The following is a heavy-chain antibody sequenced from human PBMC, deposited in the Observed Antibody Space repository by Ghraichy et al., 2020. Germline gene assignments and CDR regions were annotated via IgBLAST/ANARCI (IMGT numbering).Heavy chain of an antibody. V-gene: IGHV3-21*01. J-gene: IGHJ5*02. D-gene: IGHD3-3*02. CDR2: VSGGSAST. CDR1: GFIFSDYS. CDR3: ARGGKGSISFTWFDP. Sequence: GSLRLSCVASGFIFSDYSMHWVRQAPGKGLEWISSVSGGSASTKYSDSVTGRFTISRDNGKNTLYLQMNSLRAEDTAVYFCARGGKGSISFTWFDPWGQGTLVTVSS.